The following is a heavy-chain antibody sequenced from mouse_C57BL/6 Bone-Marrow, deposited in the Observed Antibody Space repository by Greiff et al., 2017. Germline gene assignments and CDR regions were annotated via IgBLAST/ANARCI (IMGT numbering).Heavy chain of an antibody. J-gene: IGHJ2*01. CDR3: ARHYDYASYYFDY. D-gene: IGHD2-4*01. CDR1: GYTFTDYY. CDR2: INPNNGGT. V-gene: IGHV1-26*01. Sequence: EVQLQQSGPELVKPGASVKISCKASGYTFTDYYMNWVKQSHGKSLEWIGDINPNNGGTSYNQKFKGKATLTVDKSSSTAYLELLSLTSEDSAVYYCARHYDYASYYFDYWGQGTTLTVSS.